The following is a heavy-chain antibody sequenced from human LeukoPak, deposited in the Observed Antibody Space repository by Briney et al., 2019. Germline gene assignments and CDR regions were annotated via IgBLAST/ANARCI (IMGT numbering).Heavy chain of an antibody. J-gene: IGHJ2*01. CDR3: ARVGDHFHWYLDL. Sequence: EGSLRLSCAASGFTVSTKYMNWVRQAPGKGLEWVSILYSGSDTYYANSVKGRFTISRDSSKNILFLQMNDLRAEDTAVYYCARVGDHFHWYLDLWGRGTLVTVSS. D-gene: IGHD3-10*01. CDR2: LYSGSDT. V-gene: IGHV3-53*01. CDR1: GFTVSTKY.